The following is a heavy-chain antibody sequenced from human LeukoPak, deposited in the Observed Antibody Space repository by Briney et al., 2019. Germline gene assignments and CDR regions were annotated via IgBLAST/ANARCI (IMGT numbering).Heavy chain of an antibody. Sequence: SETLSLTCSVSGGSITSSSYHWGWIRQPPGKGLEWIGSIYYSGNTYYNPSLKSRVTISIDMSKNQFSLKLSSVTAADTAVYYCARQHAVAARPGDYWGQGTLVTVSS. CDR2: IYYSGNT. V-gene: IGHV4-39*01. CDR1: GGSITSSSYH. J-gene: IGHJ4*02. D-gene: IGHD6-6*01. CDR3: ARQHAVAARPGDY.